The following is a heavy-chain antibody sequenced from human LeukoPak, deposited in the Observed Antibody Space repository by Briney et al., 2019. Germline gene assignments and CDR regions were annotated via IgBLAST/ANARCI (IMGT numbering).Heavy chain of an antibody. J-gene: IGHJ4*02. Sequence: SETLSLTCAVYGGSFSGYYWSWIRQPPGKGLEWIGEINHSGSTNYNPSLKSRVTISVDTSKNQFSLKLSSVTAADTAVYCCAREEYYYDSSGYYFDYWGQGTLVTVSS. CDR3: AREEYYYDSSGYYFDY. D-gene: IGHD3-22*01. CDR2: INHSGST. V-gene: IGHV4-34*01. CDR1: GGSFSGYY.